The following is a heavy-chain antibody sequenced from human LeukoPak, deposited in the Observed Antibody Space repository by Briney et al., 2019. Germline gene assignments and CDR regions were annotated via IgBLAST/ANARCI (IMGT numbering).Heavy chain of an antibody. CDR2: IFSSGST. J-gene: IGHJ3*01. Sequence: SETLSLTCTVSGGSISSYYWGWIRQPPGKGLEWIGYIFSSGSTIYNPSLKSRLTISVDTSKNQFSLKLSSVTAADTAVYFCARWPMTNLAFDVWGQGTMVTVSS. CDR1: GGSISSYY. D-gene: IGHD3-22*01. CDR3: ARWPMTNLAFDV. V-gene: IGHV4-59*01.